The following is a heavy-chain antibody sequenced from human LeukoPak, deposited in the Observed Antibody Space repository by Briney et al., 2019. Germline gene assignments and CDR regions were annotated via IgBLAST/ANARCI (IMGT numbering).Heavy chain of an antibody. Sequence: GGSLRLSCAVSGFSIGSSWMSWVRQTPGKGLEWVADMNEDGSGTYYVDSVKGRFTVSRDNAQNSVYLQMNSLRVEDTGVYYCARASGPFDYWGQGTLVTVSS. J-gene: IGHJ4*02. CDR2: MNEDGSGT. D-gene: IGHD3-10*01. CDR3: ARASGPFDY. CDR1: GFSIGSSW. V-gene: IGHV3-7*01.